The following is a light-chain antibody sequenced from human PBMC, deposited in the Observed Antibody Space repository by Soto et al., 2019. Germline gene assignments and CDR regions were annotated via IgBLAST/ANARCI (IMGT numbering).Light chain of an antibody. V-gene: IGKV1-39*01. Sequence: IQLTQSPSSLSASVGDRVTVTCRASQSINIYLNWYQQKPGKAPTLLIYAASSLQSGVPSRFSGGGSRTDFTLTITSLQAVDFATYYCQQSYRSPYTFGQGTKLEI. CDR3: QQSYRSPYT. CDR2: AAS. J-gene: IGKJ2*01. CDR1: QSINIY.